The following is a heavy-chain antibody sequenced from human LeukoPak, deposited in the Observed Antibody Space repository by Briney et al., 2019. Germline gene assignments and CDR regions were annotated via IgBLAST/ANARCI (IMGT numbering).Heavy chain of an antibody. Sequence: SETLSLTCTVSGGSISSYYWSWIRQPAGKGLEWIGRIYTGGSTNYNPSLKSRVTISLDTSKDQFSLKLSSVTAADTAVYYCARLELAAARGWFDPWGQGTLVTVSS. V-gene: IGHV4-4*07. J-gene: IGHJ5*02. CDR1: GGSISSYY. CDR2: IYTGGST. CDR3: ARLELAAARGWFDP. D-gene: IGHD6-13*01.